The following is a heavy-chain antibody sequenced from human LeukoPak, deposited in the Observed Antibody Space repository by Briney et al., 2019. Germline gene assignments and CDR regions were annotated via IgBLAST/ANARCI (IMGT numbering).Heavy chain of an antibody. CDR3: AREESYCGGDCSPA. CDR1: AFTFNIFN. J-gene: IGHJ5*02. CDR2: ISKSSPLI. D-gene: IGHD2-21*02. Sequence: PGGSLRLSCAASAFTFNIFNMIWVREAPGKGLERVSSISKSSPLIHYTDSVKGRFTISRDNAKNSLFLQMHSLRVEDTAVYFCAREESYCGGDCSPAWGLGTLVTVSP. V-gene: IGHV3-21*01.